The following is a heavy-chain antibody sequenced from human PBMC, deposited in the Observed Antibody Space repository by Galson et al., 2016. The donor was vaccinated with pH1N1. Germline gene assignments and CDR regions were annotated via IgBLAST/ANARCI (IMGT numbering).Heavy chain of an antibody. CDR3: ATTRWTPSQGVISQFFAQ. D-gene: IGHD4-23*01. J-gene: IGHJ4*02. CDR1: GDTFNSYA. Sequence: SVKVSCKASGDTFNSYAFNGVRQAPGQGLEWMGRVIAIFNTPNYAREFQGRVAITADESTSTAYMELSSLRSEDTAVYYCATTRWTPSQGVISQFFAQWGQGTQVTVSS. V-gene: IGHV1-69*13. CDR2: VIAIFNTP.